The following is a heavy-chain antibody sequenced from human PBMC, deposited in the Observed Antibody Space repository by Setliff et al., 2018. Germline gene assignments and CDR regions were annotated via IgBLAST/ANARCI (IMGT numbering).Heavy chain of an antibody. D-gene: IGHD3-16*01. V-gene: IGHV4-38-2*02. CDR1: GYPISRGSY. J-gene: IGHJ4*02. CDR3: ARAAARAEYSDTSAYLPFDF. Sequence: ETLSLTCTVSGYPISRGSYWGWIRQSPGKGLEWIGSVYHSGSSYQNPSLRSRIAVSVDTSKNQFSLRLNSVTAADTAVYFCARAAARAEYSDTSAYLPFDFWGVGTLVTVSS. CDR2: VYHSGSS.